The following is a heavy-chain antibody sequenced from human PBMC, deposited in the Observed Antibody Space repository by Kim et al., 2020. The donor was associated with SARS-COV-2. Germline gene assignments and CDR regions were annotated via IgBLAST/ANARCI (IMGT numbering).Heavy chain of an antibody. CDR3: ARELAARGFDI. V-gene: IGHV3-48*03. J-gene: IGHJ3*02. Sequence: GGSLRLSCAASELPFSYSEMNWVRQAPGKGLEWISYINGNARTIFYADSVRGRFTVSRDNAKNLLFLQMSVLRGEDTAADYCARELAARGFDICGQGTTV. CDR1: ELPFSYSE. D-gene: IGHD6-13*01. CDR2: INGNARTI.